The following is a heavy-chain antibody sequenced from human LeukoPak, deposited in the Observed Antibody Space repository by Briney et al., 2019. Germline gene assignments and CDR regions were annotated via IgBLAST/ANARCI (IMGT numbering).Heavy chain of an antibody. CDR1: GFTFSTSW. Sequence: PGGSLRLSCVASGFTFSTSWMSWVRQAPGKGLEWVANIMADESRKYYVDSVKGRLTISRDNAQNSLYLQMTSLRSEDTAVYFCARPEGNGWLPSWGQGTLVTVSS. V-gene: IGHV3-7*05. CDR3: ARPEGNGWLPS. D-gene: IGHD6-19*01. J-gene: IGHJ5*02. CDR2: IMADESRK.